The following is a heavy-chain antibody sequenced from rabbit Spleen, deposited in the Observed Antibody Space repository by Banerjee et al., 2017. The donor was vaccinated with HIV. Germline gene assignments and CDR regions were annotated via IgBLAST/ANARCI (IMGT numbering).Heavy chain of an antibody. Sequence: QEQLEESGGGLVKPEGSLTLTCKASGFSLDYNAVMCWVRQAPGKGLEWIACMNIDTGKAVYASWAKGRFTVSKTSSTKVTLHMTSLTAADTATYLCARDLAGAIGWNFGLWGPGTLVTVS. V-gene: IGHV1S45*01. CDR2: MNIDTGKA. J-gene: IGHJ4*01. CDR3: ARDLAGAIGWNFGL. CDR1: GFSLDYNAV. D-gene: IGHD4-1*01.